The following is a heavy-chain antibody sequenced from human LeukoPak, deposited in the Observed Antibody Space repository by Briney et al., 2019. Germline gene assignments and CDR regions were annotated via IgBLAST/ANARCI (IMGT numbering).Heavy chain of an antibody. Sequence: SETLSLTCAVYGGSFSGYYWSWIRQPPGKGLEWIGEINHSGSTNYNPSLKSRVTISVDTSNNQFSLKLSSVTAADTAVYYCAREVVVVPAAILPLHYYYYYYMDVWGKGTTVTVSS. D-gene: IGHD2-2*02. CDR2: INHSGST. CDR1: GGSFSGYY. V-gene: IGHV4-34*01. CDR3: AREVVVVPAAILPLHYYYYYYMDV. J-gene: IGHJ6*03.